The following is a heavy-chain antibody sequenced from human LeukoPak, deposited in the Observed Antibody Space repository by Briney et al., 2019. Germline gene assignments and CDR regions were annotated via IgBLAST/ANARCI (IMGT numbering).Heavy chain of an antibody. V-gene: IGHV4-34*01. Sequence: SETLSLTCAVYGGSFSGYYWSWIRQPPGKGLEWIGEINHSGSTNYNPSLKSRVTISVDTSKNQFSLKLSSVTAADTAVYYCARSGNSSSWYYYYYGMDVWGQGTTVTVSS. CDR1: GGSFSGYY. J-gene: IGHJ6*02. CDR2: INHSGST. D-gene: IGHD6-13*01. CDR3: ARSGNSSSWYYYYYGMDV.